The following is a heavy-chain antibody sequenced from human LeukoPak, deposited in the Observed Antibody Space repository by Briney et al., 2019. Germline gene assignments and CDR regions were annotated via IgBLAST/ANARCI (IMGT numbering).Heavy chain of an antibody. CDR3: ARGPYSYDSSGAFDI. CDR2: VYDSGTT. Sequence: SETRSLTCIVSGGSISRYYWSWIRQPPGKGLEWFGYVYDSGTTNYNPSLKSRVTISVDTSNNQFSLKLSSVTAADTAVYFCARGPYSYDSSGAFDIWGQGTMVTVSS. D-gene: IGHD3-22*01. J-gene: IGHJ3*02. CDR1: GGSISRYY. V-gene: IGHV4-59*08.